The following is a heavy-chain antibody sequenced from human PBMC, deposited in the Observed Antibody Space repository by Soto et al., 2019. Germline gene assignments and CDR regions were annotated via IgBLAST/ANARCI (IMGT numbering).Heavy chain of an antibody. CDR3: ARGSLVNWRYDF. V-gene: IGHV1-3*01. CDR1: GYTFTSYA. CDR2: INPDTGNT. Sequence: ASVKVSCKASGYTFTSYALHWVRQAPGQRLEWMGWINPDTGNTKYSQKFQGRVTITKDKYASIAYMELSSLRSEETALYYCARGSLVNWRYDFWGQGTLVTVSS. D-gene: IGHD1-1*01. J-gene: IGHJ4*02.